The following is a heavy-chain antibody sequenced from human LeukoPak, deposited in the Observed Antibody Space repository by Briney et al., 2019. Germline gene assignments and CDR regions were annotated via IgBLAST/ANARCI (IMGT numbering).Heavy chain of an antibody. J-gene: IGHJ3*02. V-gene: IGHV3-21*01. CDR1: GFTFSSYS. CDR2: ISSSSSFI. CDR3: ARDLRYCSSASCSENGAFDI. D-gene: IGHD2-2*01. Sequence: GGSLRLSCAASGFTFSSYSMNWVRQAPGKGLEWVSCISSSSSFIYYADSVKGRFTISRDNARNSLFLQMNSLRAEDTAVYYCARDLRYCSSASCSENGAFDIWGQGTMVTVSS.